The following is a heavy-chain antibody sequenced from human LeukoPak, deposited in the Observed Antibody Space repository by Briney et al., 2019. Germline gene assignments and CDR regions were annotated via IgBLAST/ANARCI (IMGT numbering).Heavy chain of an antibody. CDR3: ARDQDTAMDC. V-gene: IGHV3-21*01. CDR2: ISSSSSYI. J-gene: IGHJ4*02. Sequence: KPGGSLRLSCAASGFTFSSYSMNWVRQAPGKGLEWVSSISSSSSYIYYADSVKGRFTISRDNAKNSLSLQMNSLRAEDTAVYYCARDQDTAMDCWGQGTLVTVSS. D-gene: IGHD5-18*01. CDR1: GFTFSSYS.